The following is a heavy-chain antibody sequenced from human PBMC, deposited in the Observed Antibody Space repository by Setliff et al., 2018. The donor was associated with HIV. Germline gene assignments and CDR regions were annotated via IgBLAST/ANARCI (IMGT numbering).Heavy chain of an antibody. D-gene: IGHD1-26*01. CDR3: AKEAVSGTYFGSGFDY. CDR1: GFTFSNYG. CDR2: ISSGSNI. V-gene: IGHV3-21*04. J-gene: IGHJ4*01. Sequence: PGGSLRLSCAASGFTFSNYGMNWVRQAPGKGLEWVSTISSGSNIYYADSVKGRFTISRDNAENLLYLQMNSLTTEDTALYYCAKEAVSGTYFGSGFDYWGHGTLVTVSS.